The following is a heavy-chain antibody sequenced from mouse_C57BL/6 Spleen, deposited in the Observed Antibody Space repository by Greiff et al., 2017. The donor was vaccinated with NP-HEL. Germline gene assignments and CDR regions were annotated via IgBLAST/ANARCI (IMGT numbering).Heavy chain of an antibody. CDR2: SRNKANDYTT. D-gene: IGHD1-1*01. J-gene: IGHJ4*01. V-gene: IGHV7-1*01. Sequence: EVKLMESGGGLVQSGRSLRLSCATSGFTFSDFYMEWVRQAPGKGLEWIAASRNKANDYTTEYSASVKGRFIVSRDTSQSILYLQMNALRAEDTAIYYCARDASGISWAMDYWGQGTSVTVSS. CDR1: GFTFSDFY. CDR3: ARDASGISWAMDY.